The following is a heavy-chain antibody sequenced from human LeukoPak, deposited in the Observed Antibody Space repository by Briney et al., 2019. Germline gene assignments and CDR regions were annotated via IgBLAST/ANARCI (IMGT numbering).Heavy chain of an antibody. V-gene: IGHV3-48*01. CDR3: ARDQNPNDYIVVVPAAQGY. J-gene: IGHJ4*02. CDR2: ISSSSSTI. Sequence: PGRSLRLSCAASGFTFSSYGMHWVRQAPGKGLEWVSYISSSSSTIYYADSVKGRFTISRDNSKNTLYLQMNSLRAEDTAVYYCARDQNPNDYIVVVPAAQGYWGQGTLVTVSS. D-gene: IGHD2-2*01. CDR1: GFTFSSYG.